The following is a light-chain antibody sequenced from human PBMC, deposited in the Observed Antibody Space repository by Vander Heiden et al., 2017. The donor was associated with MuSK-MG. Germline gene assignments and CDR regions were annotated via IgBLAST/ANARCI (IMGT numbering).Light chain of an antibody. CDR3: QVGDGASDHYV. V-gene: IGLV3-21*02. J-gene: IGLJ1*01. Sequence: SSVLTQPPSLSVAPGPTARITCGGDNIASRSVHWYQQKPGQAPVIVVHSNRDRHSGIPERFSGSISGNTATLTTRGVDGGDEADYFCQVGDGASDHYVFGDGTRVTVL. CDR1: NIASRS. CDR2: SNR.